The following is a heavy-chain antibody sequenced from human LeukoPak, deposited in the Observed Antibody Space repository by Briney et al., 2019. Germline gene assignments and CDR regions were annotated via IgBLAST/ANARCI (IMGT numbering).Heavy chain of an antibody. CDR3: ATPQGRYYSGMDV. CDR1: GYTLTELS. CDR2: FDPEDGET. D-gene: IGHD3-10*01. V-gene: IGHV1-24*01. Sequence: ASVKVSCKVSGYTLTELSMHWVRQAPGKGLEWMGNFDPEDGETIYAQKFQGRVTMTEDTSTDTAYMEMSSLRSEDTAVYYCATPQGRYYSGMDVWGQGTTVTVSS. J-gene: IGHJ6*02.